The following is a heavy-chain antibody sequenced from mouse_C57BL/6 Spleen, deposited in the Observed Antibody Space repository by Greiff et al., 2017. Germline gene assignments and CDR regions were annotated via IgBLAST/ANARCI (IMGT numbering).Heavy chain of an antibody. CDR2: IRLKSDNYAT. J-gene: IGHJ3*01. V-gene: IGHV6-3*01. D-gene: IGHD2-4*01. Sequence: EVKLVESGGGLVQPGGSMKLSCVASGFTFSNYWMNWVRQSPEKGLEWVAQIRLKSDNYATHYAESVKGRFTISRDDSKSSVYLQMNNLRAEDTGIYYCTPLYDYGAYWGQGTLVTVSA. CDR1: GFTFSNYW. CDR3: TPLYDYGAY.